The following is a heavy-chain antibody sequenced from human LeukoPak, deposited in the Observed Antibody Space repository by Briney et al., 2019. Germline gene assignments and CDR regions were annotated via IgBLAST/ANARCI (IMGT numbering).Heavy chain of an antibody. CDR2: ISGDGSSS. V-gene: IGHV3-64*05. D-gene: IGHD2-2*01. CDR1: GFTFSTYV. CDR3: VYQVQGVVR. Sequence: GGSLRLSCSASGFTFSTYVMHWVRQAPGKGLQYVSGISGDGSSSYYADSVKGRFTISRDNSKNTLYVQMTSLRTEDTAVYYCVYQVQGVVRWGQGTLVTVSS. J-gene: IGHJ1*01.